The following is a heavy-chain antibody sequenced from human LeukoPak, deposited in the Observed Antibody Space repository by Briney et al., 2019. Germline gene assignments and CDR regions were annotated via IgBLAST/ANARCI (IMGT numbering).Heavy chain of an antibody. CDR1: GGSISSGSYY. CDR2: IYTSGST. J-gene: IGHJ6*03. CDR3: ARDRPIAARPPRDYHYMDV. V-gene: IGHV4-61*02. Sequence: PSETLSLTCTVSGGSISSGSYYWSWIRQPAGKGLEWIGRIYTSGSTNYNPSLKSRVTISVDTSKNQFSLKLSSVTAADTAVYYCARDRPIAARPPRDYHYMDVWGKGTTVTVSS. D-gene: IGHD6-6*01.